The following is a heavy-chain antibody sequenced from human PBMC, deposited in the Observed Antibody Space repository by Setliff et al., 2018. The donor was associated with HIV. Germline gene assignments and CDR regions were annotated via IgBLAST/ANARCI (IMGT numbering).Heavy chain of an antibody. D-gene: IGHD3-10*01. J-gene: IGHJ4*02. Sequence: PGGSLRLSCAASGFTFRNAWMTWVRQAPGKGLEWVSSVSSSSSYMYYADSVKGRFTISRDNAKNSLYLQMNSLRAEDTAVYYCARDIKFLPFDYWGQGTLVTVSS. V-gene: IGHV3-21*01. CDR3: ARDIKFLPFDY. CDR1: GFTFRNAW. CDR2: VSSSSSYM.